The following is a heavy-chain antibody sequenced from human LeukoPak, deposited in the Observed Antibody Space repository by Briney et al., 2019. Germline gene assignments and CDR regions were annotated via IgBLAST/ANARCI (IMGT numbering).Heavy chain of an antibody. Sequence: SGGSLRLSCAASKFTFSSFAMSWVRQAPGKRLEWVSGISATGDSTYYTDSVKGRFTISRDNSKNTLYLQMNSLRAEDTAVYYCANGNGQRFLEWLHEVHFDYWGQGTLVTVSS. CDR3: ANGNGQRFLEWLHEVHFDY. V-gene: IGHV3-23*01. CDR1: KFTFSSFA. D-gene: IGHD3-3*01. CDR2: ISATGDST. J-gene: IGHJ4*02.